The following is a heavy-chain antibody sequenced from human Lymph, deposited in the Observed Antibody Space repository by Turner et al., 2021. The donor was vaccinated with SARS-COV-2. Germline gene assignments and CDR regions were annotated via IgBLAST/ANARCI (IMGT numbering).Heavy chain of an antibody. J-gene: IGHJ4*02. Sequence: EVQLVESGGGVVQPGGSLRLSRATSGFTFVDYAMHWVRQAPGKGLEWVSLIRGDGGGEYYADSVKGRFTISRDNSKNSLSLQMNSLRAEDTALYYCAKDPGYCSGGSCYSRTYFDFWGQGTLVTVSA. CDR3: AKDPGYCSGGSCYSRTYFDF. CDR1: GFTFVDYA. D-gene: IGHD2-15*01. V-gene: IGHV3-43*02. CDR2: IRGDGGGE.